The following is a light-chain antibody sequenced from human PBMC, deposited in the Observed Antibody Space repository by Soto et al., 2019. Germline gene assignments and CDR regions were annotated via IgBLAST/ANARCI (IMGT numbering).Light chain of an antibody. CDR1: QSVSSY. CDR2: DAS. CDR3: QQSYSSPRT. V-gene: IGKV3-11*01. Sequence: EIVLTQSPATLSLSPGERATLSCRASQSVSSYLAWYQQKPGQAPRLLIYDASNRATGIPARFSGSGSGTDFTLTISSLEPEDFAVYYCQQSYSSPRTFGQGTKLEI. J-gene: IGKJ2*01.